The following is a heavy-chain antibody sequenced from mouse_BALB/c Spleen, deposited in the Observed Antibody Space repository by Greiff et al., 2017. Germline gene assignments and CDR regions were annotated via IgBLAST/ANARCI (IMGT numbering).Heavy chain of an antibody. V-gene: IGHV14-4*02. CDR1: GFNIKDYY. J-gene: IGHJ3*01. CDR2: IDPANGDT. D-gene: IGHD2-14*01. Sequence: EVQLQQSGAELVRSGASVKLSCTASGFNIKDYYMHWVKQRPEQGLEWIGWIDPANGDTEYAPKFQGKATMTADTSSNTAYLQLSSLTSEDTAVYYCNEGGNRYDERNWFAYWGQGTLVTVSA. CDR3: NEGGNRYDERNWFAY.